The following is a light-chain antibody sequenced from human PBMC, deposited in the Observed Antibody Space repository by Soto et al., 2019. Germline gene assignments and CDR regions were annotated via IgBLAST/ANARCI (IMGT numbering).Light chain of an antibody. J-gene: IGKJ2*01. CDR3: QQYNNWLYN. CDR1: QSVSK. CDR2: RAS. Sequence: EIVMTQSPATLSVSPGERATLSCRASQSVSKLAWYQQKPGQAPRLLIYRASTRATGIPARFSGSGSGTEFTLTISSLLSEDFAVYYYQQYNNWLYNFGPGTKLEIK. V-gene: IGKV3-15*01.